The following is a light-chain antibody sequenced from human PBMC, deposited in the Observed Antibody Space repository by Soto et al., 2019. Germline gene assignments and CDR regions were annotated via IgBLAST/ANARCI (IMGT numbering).Light chain of an antibody. Sequence: DIQMTQSPSSLSASVRDRVTISCGASQDIRGWLAWYQQRPGTAPRLLIYAASSLQSGVPSRFSGSGSGTDFTLTISSLQPEDSATYFCQQANTFPITFGQGTRLEIK. CDR1: QDIRGW. CDR2: AAS. J-gene: IGKJ5*01. CDR3: QQANTFPIT. V-gene: IGKV1-12*01.